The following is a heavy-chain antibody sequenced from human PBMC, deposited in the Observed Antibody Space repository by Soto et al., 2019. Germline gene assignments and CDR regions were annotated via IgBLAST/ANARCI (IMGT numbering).Heavy chain of an antibody. J-gene: IGHJ4*02. V-gene: IGHV4-59*11. CDR3: ATANWYWEY. Sequence: QVQLQESGPGLVKPSETLSLTCTVSGGSIHNHYWSWVRQPPGKGLEWIGYIYYTGSTNYNPSLKSRLTMSVDTSKSQFSLNLSSVTDADTAIYYCATANWYWEYWGQGILVTVSS. CDR2: IYYTGST. CDR1: GGSIHNHY. D-gene: IGHD1-7*01.